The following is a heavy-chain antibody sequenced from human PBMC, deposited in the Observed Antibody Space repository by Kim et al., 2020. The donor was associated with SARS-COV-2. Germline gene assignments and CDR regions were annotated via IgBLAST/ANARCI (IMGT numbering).Heavy chain of an antibody. V-gene: IGHV1-69*02. J-gene: IGHJ4*02. CDR3: ARAGGYAGYLGYY. CDR2: IIPILGIA. D-gene: IGHD2-8*01. Sequence: SVKVSCKASGGTFSSYTISWVRQAPGQGLEWMGRIIPILGIANYAQKFQGRVTITADKSTSTAYMELSSLRSEDTAVYYCARAGGYAGYLGYYWGQGTLVTVSS. CDR1: GGTFSSYT.